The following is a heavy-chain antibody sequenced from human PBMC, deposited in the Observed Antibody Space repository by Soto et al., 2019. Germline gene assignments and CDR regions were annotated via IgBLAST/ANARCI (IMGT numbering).Heavy chain of an antibody. J-gene: IGHJ5*02. D-gene: IGHD2-2*03. CDR2: ISDSGTT. CDR3: ARDRWMSRANWFDP. V-gene: IGHV4-59*12. CDR1: GGSIDSYY. Sequence: QVELQQSGPGLVKASETLSLSCTVFGGSIDSYYWSWIRQAPGKGLEWIGHISDSGTTNYNPSLGSLVTISVDTSRKLFSLKLSSVTAADTAVYFCARDRWMSRANWFDPWGPGTLFTVSS.